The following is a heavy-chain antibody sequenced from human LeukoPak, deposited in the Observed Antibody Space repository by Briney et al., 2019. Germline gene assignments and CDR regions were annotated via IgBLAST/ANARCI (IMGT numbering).Heavy chain of an antibody. D-gene: IGHD6-6*01. CDR1: GFTFSTYE. J-gene: IGHJ3*02. CDR3: ARTKYSRPGAFDI. V-gene: IGHV3-48*03. Sequence: GGSLRLSCAASGFTFSTYEMNWVSQAPRKGREWVLYISSSGSTIYYADSVKGRFTISRDNAKNALYLQMNSLRAEDTAVCYCARTKYSRPGAFDIWGQGTMVTVSS. CDR2: ISSSGSTI.